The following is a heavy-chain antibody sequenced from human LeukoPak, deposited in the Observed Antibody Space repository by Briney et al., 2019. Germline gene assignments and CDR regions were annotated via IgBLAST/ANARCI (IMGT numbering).Heavy chain of an antibody. CDR1: GFTFNNYW. J-gene: IGHJ6*02. Sequence: GGSLRLSCAASGFTFNNYWMLWVRQAPGKGLVWVSRINSDGSSTSYADSVKGRFTISRDNAKNTLYLQMNSLRAEDTAVYYCARVFVGYCSSTSCWGYYYGMDVWGQGTTVTVSS. CDR2: INSDGSST. D-gene: IGHD2-2*01. V-gene: IGHV3-74*01. CDR3: ARVFVGYCSSTSCWGYYYGMDV.